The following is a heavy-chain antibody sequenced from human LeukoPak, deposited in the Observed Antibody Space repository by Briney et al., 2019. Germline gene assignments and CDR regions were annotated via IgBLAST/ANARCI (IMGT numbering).Heavy chain of an antibody. CDR3: ARLGCSGSSCYAVGDWFDP. J-gene: IGHJ5*02. Sequence: SETLSLTCTVSGGSISSYYWSWIRQPPGKGLEWIGSIYYSGSTNHNPSLKSRVTISVDTSKNQFSLKLRSVTAADTAVYYCARLGCSGSSCYAVGDWFDPWGQGTLVTVSS. CDR2: IYYSGST. CDR1: GGSISSYY. V-gene: IGHV4-59*08. D-gene: IGHD2-15*01.